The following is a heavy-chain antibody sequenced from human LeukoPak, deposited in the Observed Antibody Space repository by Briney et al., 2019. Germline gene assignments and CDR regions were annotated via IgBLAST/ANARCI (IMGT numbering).Heavy chain of an antibody. Sequence: SETLSLTCTVSGGSISSYYWSWIRQPPGKGLEWIGYIYYSGSTNYNPSLKSRVTISVDTSKNQFSLKLSSVTAADTAVYYCARRQRAYYGSGSYFPWGQGTLVTVSS. V-gene: IGHV4-59*12. CDR2: IYYSGST. CDR1: GGSISSYY. J-gene: IGHJ5*02. D-gene: IGHD3-10*01. CDR3: ARRQRAYYGSGSYFP.